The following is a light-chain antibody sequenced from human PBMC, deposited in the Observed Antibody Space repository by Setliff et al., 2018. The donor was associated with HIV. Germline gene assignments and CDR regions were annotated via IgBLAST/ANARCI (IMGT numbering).Light chain of an antibody. Sequence: QSALTQPRSVSGSPGQSITISCTGTSSDVGGYKYVSWYQQYPGKAPKPMIYDVNKRPSGVPDRFSGSKSGNSASLTISGLQAEDEADYYCCSYAGSYNLYVFGSGTKVTVL. CDR2: DVN. J-gene: IGLJ1*01. CDR1: SSDVGGYKY. V-gene: IGLV2-11*01. CDR3: CSYAGSYNLYV.